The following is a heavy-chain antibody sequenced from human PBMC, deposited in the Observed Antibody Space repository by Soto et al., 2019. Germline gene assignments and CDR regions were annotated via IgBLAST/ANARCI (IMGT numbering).Heavy chain of an antibody. CDR1: GFSLSTGGVG. J-gene: IGHJ4*02. D-gene: IGHD4-17*01. V-gene: IGHV2-5*02. CDR2: IYWDDVK. Sequence: QITLKESGPTLVKPTQTRTLTCTLSGFSLSTGGVGVGWIRQSPGMALEWLAVIYWDDVKHYSPSLERRLTITKDTSESEVVLTMTNMDPVDTATYYCARKGSGDYTLDYWGQGILVTVSS. CDR3: ARKGSGDYTLDY.